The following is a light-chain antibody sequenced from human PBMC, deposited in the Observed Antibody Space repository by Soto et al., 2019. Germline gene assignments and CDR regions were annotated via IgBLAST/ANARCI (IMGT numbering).Light chain of an antibody. CDR1: QSISNY. J-gene: IGKJ1*01. CDR3: QQYNSYSWT. CDR2: KAS. Sequence: DLQMTQSPSILSASVGDRVTIACRASQSISNYLAWYQQKPGKAPKLLIYKASSLESGVPSRFSGSGSGTEFTLTISSLQPDDFATYYCQQYNSYSWTFGQGTKVDIK. V-gene: IGKV1-5*03.